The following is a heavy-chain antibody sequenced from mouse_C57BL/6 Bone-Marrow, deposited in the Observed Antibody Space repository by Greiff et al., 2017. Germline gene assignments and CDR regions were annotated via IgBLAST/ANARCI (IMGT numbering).Heavy chain of an antibody. V-gene: IGHV14-3*01. CDR2: IDPANGNT. CDR1: GFNFKNTY. Sequence: EVQLQQSVAELVRPGASVKLSCTASGFNFKNTYMHWVKQRPEQGLEWIGRIDPANGNTKYSPKFQGKATITADTSSITAYLQLSSLTSEDTAIYYCARVPDSSGYFAYWGQGTLVTVSA. D-gene: IGHD3-2*02. CDR3: ARVPDSSGYFAY. J-gene: IGHJ3*01.